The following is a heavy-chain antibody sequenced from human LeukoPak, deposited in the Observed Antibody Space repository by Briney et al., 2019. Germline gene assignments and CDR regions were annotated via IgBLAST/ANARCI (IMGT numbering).Heavy chain of an antibody. Sequence: PGGSLGLSCAASGFTVNSNYMSWVRQAPGKGLEWVSVIYSGGGTFYADSVKGRFTISRDNSKNTLYLQMNSLRAEDTAVYYCARVSYKRYFDYWGQGTLVTVSS. CDR2: IYSGGGT. V-gene: IGHV3-53*01. J-gene: IGHJ4*02. D-gene: IGHD3-10*01. CDR3: ARVSYKRYFDY. CDR1: GFTVNSNY.